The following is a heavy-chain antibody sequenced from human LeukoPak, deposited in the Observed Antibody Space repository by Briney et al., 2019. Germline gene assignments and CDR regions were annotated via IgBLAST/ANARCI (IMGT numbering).Heavy chain of an antibody. V-gene: IGHV3-30-3*01. CDR3: ARERYDSSGYYEGFDP. Sequence: GGSLRLSCAASGFTFSSYAMHWVRQAPGKGLEWVAVISYDGSNKYYADSVKGRFTISRDNSKNTLYLQMNSLRAEDTAVYYRARERYDSSGYYEGFDPWGQGTLVTVSS. CDR1: GFTFSSYA. CDR2: ISYDGSNK. D-gene: IGHD3-22*01. J-gene: IGHJ5*02.